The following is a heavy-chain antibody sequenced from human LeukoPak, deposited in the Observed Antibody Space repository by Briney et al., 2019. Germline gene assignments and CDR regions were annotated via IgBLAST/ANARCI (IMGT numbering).Heavy chain of an antibody. J-gene: IGHJ4*02. D-gene: IGHD3-22*01. Sequence: SETLSLTCTVSSGSISSSSYYWGWIRQPPGKGLEWIGSIYYSGSTYYNPSLKSRVTISVDTSKNQFSLKLSSVTAADTAVYYCARQSSGYYYATGFDYWGQGTLVTVSS. CDR1: SGSISSSSYY. CDR2: IYYSGST. CDR3: ARQSSGYYYATGFDY. V-gene: IGHV4-39*01.